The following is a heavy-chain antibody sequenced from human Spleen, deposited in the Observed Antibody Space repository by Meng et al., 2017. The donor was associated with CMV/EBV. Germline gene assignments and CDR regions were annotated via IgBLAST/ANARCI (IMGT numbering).Heavy chain of an antibody. D-gene: IGHD2-2*01. J-gene: IGHJ4*02. CDR3: ARASYSASWYYFDF. CDR1: GGTFSRYG. CDR2: IIPILGTT. Sequence: KASGGTFSRYGRSWVRKAPGQGVEWMGRIIPILGTTTYAQKFQGRVTISTDESTNTAYMELSSMRSEDTAMYYCARASYSASWYYFDFWGQGTLVTVSS. V-gene: IGHV1-69*11.